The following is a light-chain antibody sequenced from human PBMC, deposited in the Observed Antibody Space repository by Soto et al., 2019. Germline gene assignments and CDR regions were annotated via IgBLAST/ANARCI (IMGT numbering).Light chain of an antibody. CDR1: NSNIGSHV. Sequence: QYVLTQPPSGSGTPGQRVTISCSGSNSNIGSHVVYWYQQLPGTAPKLLIYNNNQRPSGVPDRFSGSKSGTSASLAISGLQSEDEADYYCAVWDDSLNGWVFGGGTKLTVL. J-gene: IGLJ3*02. V-gene: IGLV1-44*01. CDR2: NNN. CDR3: AVWDDSLNGWV.